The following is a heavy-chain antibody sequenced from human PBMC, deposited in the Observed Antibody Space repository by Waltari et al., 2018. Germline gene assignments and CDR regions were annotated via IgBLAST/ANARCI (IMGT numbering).Heavy chain of an antibody. CDR3: AREAGNAWFDP. V-gene: IGHV3-7*01. D-gene: IGHD6-25*01. Sequence: EVQLVESGGGLVQPGGSLRLSCAAAGFTFSSYWMSWVRQAPGKGLEWVANIKQDGSEKYYVDSVKGRFTISRDNAKNSLYLQMNSLRAEDTAVYYCAREAGNAWFDPWGQGTLVTVSS. J-gene: IGHJ5*02. CDR2: IKQDGSEK. CDR1: GFTFSSYW.